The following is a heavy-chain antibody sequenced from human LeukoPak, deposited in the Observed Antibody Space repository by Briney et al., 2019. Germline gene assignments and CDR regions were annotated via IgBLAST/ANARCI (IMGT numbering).Heavy chain of an antibody. Sequence: SETLSLTCAVYGGSFSGYYWSWIRQPPGKGLEWIGEIDHGGSTNYNPSLKTRVTISVDTSKNQFSLKLNSVTAADTAVYYCARGLWADYWGQGTLVAVSS. D-gene: IGHD3-16*01. CDR3: ARGLWADY. CDR2: IDHGGST. CDR1: GGSFSGYY. V-gene: IGHV4-34*01. J-gene: IGHJ4*02.